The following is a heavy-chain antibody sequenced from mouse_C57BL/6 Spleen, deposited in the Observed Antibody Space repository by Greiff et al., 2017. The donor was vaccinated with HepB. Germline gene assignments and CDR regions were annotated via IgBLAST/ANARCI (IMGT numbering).Heavy chain of an antibody. D-gene: IGHD2-3*01. CDR3: ARWDDGYPDYYAMDY. CDR1: GYTFTSYW. Sequence: VQLQQSGAELAKPGASVKLSCKASGYTFTSYWMHWVKQRPGQGLEWIGYINPSSGYTKYNQKFKDKATLTADKYSSTAYMQLSSLTYEDSAVYYCARWDDGYPDYYAMDYWGQGTSVTVSS. CDR2: INPSSGYT. J-gene: IGHJ4*01. V-gene: IGHV1-7*01.